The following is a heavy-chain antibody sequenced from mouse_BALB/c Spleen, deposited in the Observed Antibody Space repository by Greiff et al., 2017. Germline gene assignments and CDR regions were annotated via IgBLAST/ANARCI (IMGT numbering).Heavy chain of an antibody. CDR1: GYSITSGYY. CDR2: ISYDGSN. Sequence: DVKLQESGPGLVKPSQSLSLTCSVTGYSITSGYYWNWIRQFPGNKLEWMGYISYDGSNNYNPSLKNRISITRDTSKNQFFLKLNSVTTEDTATYYCARKDYPFPYAMDYWGQGTSVTVSS. J-gene: IGHJ4*01. V-gene: IGHV3-6*02. CDR3: ARKDYPFPYAMDY. D-gene: IGHD2-4*01.